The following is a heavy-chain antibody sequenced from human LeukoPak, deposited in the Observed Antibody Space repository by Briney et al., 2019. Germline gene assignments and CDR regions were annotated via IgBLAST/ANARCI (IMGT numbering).Heavy chain of an antibody. D-gene: IGHD2-2*01. V-gene: IGHV3-30-3*01. CDR1: GFTFSSYA. J-gene: IGHJ4*02. CDR3: ARDLEHCRNIICSNSAY. CDR2: ISYDGSNK. Sequence: GRSLRLPCAASGFTFSSYAMHWVRQAPGKGLEWVAVISYDGSNKYYADSVKGRFTISRDNSKNTLYLQMNSLRAEDTAVYYCARDLEHCRNIICSNSAYWGQGTLVTVSS.